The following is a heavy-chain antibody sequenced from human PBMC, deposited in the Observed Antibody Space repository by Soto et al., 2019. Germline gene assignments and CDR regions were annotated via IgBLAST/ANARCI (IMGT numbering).Heavy chain of an antibody. CDR3: ARGWGGYFQH. J-gene: IGHJ1*01. CDR1: GGSISSYY. Sequence: QEQLQESGPGLVKPSETLSLTCSVSGGSISSYYWSWIRQPPGKGLEWIRYIYYSGRTNYNPALKRRATKAVDPSKNQFSLQLSSVTAADKAVYYCARGWGGYFQHWGQGTLVTVSS. D-gene: IGHD7-27*01. CDR2: IYYSGRT. V-gene: IGHV4-59*01.